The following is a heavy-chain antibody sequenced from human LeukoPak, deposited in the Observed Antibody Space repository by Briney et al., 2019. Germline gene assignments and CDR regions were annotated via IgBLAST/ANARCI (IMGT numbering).Heavy chain of an antibody. D-gene: IGHD2-15*01. CDR1: GYTFTGYY. Sequence: ASVNVSCKASGYTFTGYYVHWVRQAPGQGLEWMGWINPNNGGTNYAQKFQGRVTMTTDTSISTAYMDLSSLRSDDTAVYYCAKGRFLDPWGQGTLVTVSS. CDR2: INPNNGGT. V-gene: IGHV1-2*02. J-gene: IGHJ5*02. CDR3: AKGRFLDP.